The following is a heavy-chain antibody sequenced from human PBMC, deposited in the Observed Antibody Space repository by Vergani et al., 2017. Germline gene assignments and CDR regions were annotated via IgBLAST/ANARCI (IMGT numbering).Heavy chain of an antibody. CDR2: ISSRGSTI. Sequence: QVQLVESGGGVVQPGRSLRLSCAASGFTFSDYYMSWIRQAPGKGLEWVSYISSRGSTIYYADSVKGRFTISRDNAKNSLYLQMNSLRAEDTAVYYCATYSSGWKFDYWGQGTLVTVSS. V-gene: IGHV3-11*04. CDR1: GFTFSDYY. J-gene: IGHJ4*02. D-gene: IGHD6-19*01. CDR3: ATYSSGWKFDY.